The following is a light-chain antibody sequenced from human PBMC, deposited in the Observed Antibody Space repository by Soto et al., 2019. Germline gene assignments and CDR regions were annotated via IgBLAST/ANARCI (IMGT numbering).Light chain of an antibody. CDR2: AAS. CDR3: QQSYSTPYT. V-gene: IGKV1-39*01. J-gene: IGKJ2*01. CDR1: QSISSY. Sequence: DIQMTQSPSSLSASVGDRVTITCRASQSISSYLNWYQQKPGKAPKLLIYAASSLQSGVPSGFSGSGSRTDFTLTISSLQPEDFATYSCQQSYSTPYTFGQGTKLEIK.